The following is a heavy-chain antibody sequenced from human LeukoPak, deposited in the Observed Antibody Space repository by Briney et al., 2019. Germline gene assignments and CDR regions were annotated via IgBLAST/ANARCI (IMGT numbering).Heavy chain of an antibody. V-gene: IGHV4-30-2*01. Sequence: SQTLSLTCTVSGGSISSGGYYWSWIRQPPGKGLEWIGEINHSGSTNYKPSLKSRVTISVDTSKSQFSLSLSSVTAADTAVYYCARGRDFDYWGQGTLVTVSS. CDR1: GGSISSGGYY. J-gene: IGHJ4*02. CDR2: INHSGST. CDR3: ARGRDFDY.